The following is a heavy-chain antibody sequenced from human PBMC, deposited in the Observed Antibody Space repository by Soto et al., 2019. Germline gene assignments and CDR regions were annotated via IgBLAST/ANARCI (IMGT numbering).Heavy chain of an antibody. CDR3: AREVQSSGWFDY. J-gene: IGHJ4*02. CDR2: IYYSGST. Sequence: PSETLSLTCTVSGCSISSYYWSWIRQPPGKGLEWIGYIYYSGSTNYNPSLKSRVTISVDTSKNQFSLKLSSVTAADTAVYYCAREVQSSGWFDYWGQGTLVTVSS. CDR1: GCSISSYY. V-gene: IGHV4-59*01. D-gene: IGHD6-19*01.